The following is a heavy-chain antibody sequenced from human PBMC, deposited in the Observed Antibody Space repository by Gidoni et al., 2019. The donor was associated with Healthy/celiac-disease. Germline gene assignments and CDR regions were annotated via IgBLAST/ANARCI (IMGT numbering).Heavy chain of an antibody. CDR2: INPNSGGT. V-gene: IGHV1-2*06. CDR3: ARRGPYYYDSSGYYYEGY. J-gene: IGHJ4*02. D-gene: IGHD3-22*01. Sequence: QVQLVQSGAEVKKPGASVKVSCKASGYTFTGYYMHWVRQAPGQGLEWMGRINPNSGGTNYAQKFQGRVTMTRDTSISTAYMELSRLRSDDTAVYYCARRGPYYYDSSGYYYEGYWGQGTLVTVSS. CDR1: GYTFTGYY.